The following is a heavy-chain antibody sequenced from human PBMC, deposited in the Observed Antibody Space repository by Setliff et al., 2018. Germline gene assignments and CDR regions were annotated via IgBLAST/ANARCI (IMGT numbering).Heavy chain of an antibody. CDR3: ARAFHYYDPIGSYHMDV. CDR1: GGTFMSYA. V-gene: IGHV1-69*06. Sequence: RASVKVSCKASGGTFMSYAINWVRQAPGQGLEWMGRIIPHFDAADYTQNLQGRVTITADKSASTAYMELRSLRSEDTAVYYCARAFHYYDPIGSYHMDVWGKGTTVTVSS. J-gene: IGHJ6*03. D-gene: IGHD3-22*01. CDR2: IIPHFDAA.